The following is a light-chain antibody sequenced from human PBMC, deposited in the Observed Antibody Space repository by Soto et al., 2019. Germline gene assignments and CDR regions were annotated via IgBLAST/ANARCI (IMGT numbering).Light chain of an antibody. J-gene: IGKJ4*01. CDR1: QSISNH. CDR2: GAS. Sequence: DIQMTQSPSSLSASVEDRVIVTCRASQSISNHLNWFQQKPGEPPRLLIYGASTLHDGVPSRFSGSGSGADFTLTISGLQPEDIASYHCQQTYRDISFGGGTKV. CDR3: QQTYRDIS. V-gene: IGKV1-39*01.